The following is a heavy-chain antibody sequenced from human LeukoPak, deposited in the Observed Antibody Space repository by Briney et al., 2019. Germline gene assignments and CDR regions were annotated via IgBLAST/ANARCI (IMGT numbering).Heavy chain of an antibody. Sequence: PGGPLRLSCAASGFTFSSYGMHWVRQAPGKGLEWVAVIWYDGSNKYYADSVKGRFTISRDNSKNTLYLQMNSLRAEDTAVYYCARAGGYDSSGYFGYWGQGTLVTVSS. D-gene: IGHD3-22*01. V-gene: IGHV3-33*01. CDR2: IWYDGSNK. CDR1: GFTFSSYG. J-gene: IGHJ4*02. CDR3: ARAGGYDSSGYFGY.